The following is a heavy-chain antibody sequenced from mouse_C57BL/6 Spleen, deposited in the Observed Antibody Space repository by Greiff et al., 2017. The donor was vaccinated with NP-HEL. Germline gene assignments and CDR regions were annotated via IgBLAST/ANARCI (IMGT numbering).Heavy chain of an antibody. Sequence: EVMLVESGGGLVKPGGSLKLSCAASGFTFSSYAMSWVRQTPEKRLEWVATISDGGSYTYYPDNVKGRFTISRDNAKNNLYLQMSHLKSEDTAMYYCARGRGDGYYDWYFDVWGTGTTVTVSS. CDR2: ISDGGSYT. CDR3: ARGRGDGYYDWYFDV. D-gene: IGHD2-3*01. J-gene: IGHJ1*03. CDR1: GFTFSSYA. V-gene: IGHV5-4*03.